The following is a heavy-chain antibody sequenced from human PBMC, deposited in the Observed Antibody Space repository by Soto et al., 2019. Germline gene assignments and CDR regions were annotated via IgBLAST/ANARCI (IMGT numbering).Heavy chain of an antibody. CDR3: ARDLFREGEAAAAGEYYYYGMDV. J-gene: IGHJ6*02. CDR1: GFTFSSYA. V-gene: IGHV3-30-3*01. Sequence: GSLRLSCAASGFTFSSYAMHWVRQAPGKGLEWVAVISYDGSNKYYADSVKGRFTISRDNAKNTLYLQMNSLRAEDTAVYYCARDLFREGEAAAAGEYYYYGMDVWGQGTTVTVSS. CDR2: ISYDGSNK. D-gene: IGHD6-13*01.